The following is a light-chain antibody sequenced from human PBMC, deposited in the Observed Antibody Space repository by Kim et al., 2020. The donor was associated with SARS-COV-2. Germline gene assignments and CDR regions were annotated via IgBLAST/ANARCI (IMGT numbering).Light chain of an antibody. CDR1: QDISNF. CDR2: DAS. CDR3: QQYAHVPLT. V-gene: IGKV1-33*01. J-gene: IGKJ4*01. Sequence: ASVGDRVTITCQASQDISNFLNWYQQQPGKAPRRLIYDASILEMGVPSRFSGSGYGTDFTFTISSLQPEDIATYYCQQYAHVPLTFGGGTKVDIK.